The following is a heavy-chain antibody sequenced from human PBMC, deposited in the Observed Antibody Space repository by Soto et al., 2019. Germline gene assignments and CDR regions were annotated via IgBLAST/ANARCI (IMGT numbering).Heavy chain of an antibody. J-gene: IGHJ4*02. D-gene: IGHD3-22*01. V-gene: IGHV1-69*06. CDR3: ARGYYYDSSGYYRSYYFDY. CDR1: GGTFSSYA. CDR2: IIPIFGTA. Sequence: QVQLVQSGAEVKKPGSSVKVSCKASGGTFSSYAISWVRQAPGKGLEWMGGIIPIFGTANYAQKFQGRVTITADKSTSTAYMELSSLRSEDTAVYYCARGYYYDSSGYYRSYYFDYWGQGTLVTVSS.